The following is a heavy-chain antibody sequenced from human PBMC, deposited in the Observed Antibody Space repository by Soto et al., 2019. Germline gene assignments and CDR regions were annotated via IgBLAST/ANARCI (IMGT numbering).Heavy chain of an antibody. CDR1: GFTFSSYA. V-gene: IGHV3-23*01. D-gene: IGHD3-10*01. CDR3: AKDSSIRGPSLGWYDAFDI. CDR2: ISGSGGST. Sequence: GGSLRLSCAASGFTFSSYAMSWVRQAPGKGLEWVSAISGSGGSTYYADSVKGRFTISRDNSKNTLYLQMNSLRAEDTAVYYCAKDSSIRGPSLGWYDAFDIWGQGTMVTVSS. J-gene: IGHJ3*02.